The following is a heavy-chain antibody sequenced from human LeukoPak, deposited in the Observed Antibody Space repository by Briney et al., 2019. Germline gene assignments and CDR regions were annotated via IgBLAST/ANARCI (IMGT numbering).Heavy chain of an antibody. Sequence: SETLSLTCTVSGGSISNSSYYWGWVRQPPGKGPEWIGSIYYSGSTYFNPSLKSRLTISVDTSKNQFSLKLSSETAADTAVYYCARNLQLWLSVYDYWGQGTLVTVSS. V-gene: IGHV4-39*01. CDR2: IYYSGST. CDR1: GGSISNSSYY. J-gene: IGHJ4*02. CDR3: ARNLQLWLSVYDY. D-gene: IGHD5-18*01.